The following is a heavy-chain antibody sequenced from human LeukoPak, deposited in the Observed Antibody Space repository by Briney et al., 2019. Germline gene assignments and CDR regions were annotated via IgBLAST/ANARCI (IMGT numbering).Heavy chain of an antibody. Sequence: ASVKVSCKASGGTFSSYAISWVRQAPGQGLEWMGGIIPIFGTANYAQKFQGRVTITTDESTSTAYTELSSLRSEDTAVYYCASRGRSSGYYFDYWGQGTLVTVSS. CDR1: GGTFSSYA. D-gene: IGHD3-22*01. CDR3: ASRGRSSGYYFDY. J-gene: IGHJ4*02. V-gene: IGHV1-69*05. CDR2: IIPIFGTA.